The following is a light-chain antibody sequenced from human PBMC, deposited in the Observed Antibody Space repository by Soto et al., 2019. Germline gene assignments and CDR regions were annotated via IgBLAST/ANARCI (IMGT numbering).Light chain of an antibody. CDR2: GAS. J-gene: IGKJ1*01. CDR1: QRVDKNY. CDR3: QQCAGSPLT. V-gene: IGKV3-20*01. Sequence: EIVLTQSPGTLSLSPGERATLSCRASQRVDKNYLAWYQQKPGQAPRLLIDGASNRATGITDRFSGSGSGTDFTLTISRLEPEDFAVYYCQQCAGSPLTFGQGTKVEIK.